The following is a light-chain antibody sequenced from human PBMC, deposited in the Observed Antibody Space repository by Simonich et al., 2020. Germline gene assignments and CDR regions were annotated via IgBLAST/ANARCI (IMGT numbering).Light chain of an antibody. V-gene: IGKV3-15*01. CDR2: GAS. J-gene: IGKJ1*01. CDR1: KSVSSN. CDR3: QQYNNWPPWT. Sequence: EIVMTQSPATLSVSPGERATLSCRASKSVSSNLAWYPQKPGQAPRLLIYGASTRATGIPARFSGSGSGTEFTLTISSLQSEDFAVYYCQQYNNWPPWTFGQGTKVEIK.